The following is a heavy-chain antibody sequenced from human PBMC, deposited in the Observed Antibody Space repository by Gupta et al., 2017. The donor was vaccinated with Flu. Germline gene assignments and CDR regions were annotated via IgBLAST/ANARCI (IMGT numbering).Heavy chain of an antibody. D-gene: IGHD3-3*01. J-gene: IGHJ4*02. CDR1: GFTFSNYA. V-gene: IGHV3-23*01. Sequence: EVQLLESGGGLVQPGRSLRLSCAASGFTFSNYAMSWVRQAPGKRLEWVSGISDSGSNTLYADSVKGRFTISRDNSKNTVDLQMNSLRAEDTAIYYCAKEGYGITIFGVHFDNWGQGSLVTVSS. CDR3: AKEGYGITIFGVHFDN. CDR2: ISDSGSNT.